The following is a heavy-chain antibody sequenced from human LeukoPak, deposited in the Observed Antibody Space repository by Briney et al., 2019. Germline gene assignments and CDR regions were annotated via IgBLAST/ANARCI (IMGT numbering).Heavy chain of an antibody. J-gene: IGHJ4*02. CDR3: ARRMAGLYYFDY. Sequence: GESLKISCQVSGYSFTSYWIGWVRQTPGKGLEWMGIIYPGDSDTRYSPSFQGQVTISADKSISTAYLQWSGLKASDTAMYYCARRMAGLYYFDYWGQGTLVTVSS. CDR2: IYPGDSDT. V-gene: IGHV5-51*01. D-gene: IGHD6-19*01. CDR1: GYSFTSYW.